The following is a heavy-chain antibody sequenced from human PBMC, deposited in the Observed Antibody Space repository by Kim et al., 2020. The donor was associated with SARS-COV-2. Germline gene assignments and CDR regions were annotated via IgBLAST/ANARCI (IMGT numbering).Heavy chain of an antibody. CDR3: ARHDELLSWFGY. Sequence: TSYNPSLKSRVTISVDTSKNQFSLKLSSVTAADTAVYFCARHDELLSWFGYWGQGTLVNVSS. V-gene: IGHV4-39*01. CDR2: T. D-gene: IGHD1-26*01. J-gene: IGHJ4*02.